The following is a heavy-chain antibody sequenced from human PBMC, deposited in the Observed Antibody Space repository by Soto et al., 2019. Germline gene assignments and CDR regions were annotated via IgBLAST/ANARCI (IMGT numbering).Heavy chain of an antibody. D-gene: IGHD3-16*01. CDR3: TRALGDYLYYYGMDV. V-gene: IGHV3-49*04. CDR1: GFTFGDYA. Sequence: EVQLVESGGGLVQPGRSLRLSCTASGFTFGDYAMSWVRQAPGKGLEWVGFIRSKAYGGTTEYAASVKGRFTISRDDSKSIAYLQMNSLKTEDTAVYYCTRALGDYLYYYGMDVWGQGTTVTVSS. J-gene: IGHJ6*02. CDR2: IRSKAYGGTT.